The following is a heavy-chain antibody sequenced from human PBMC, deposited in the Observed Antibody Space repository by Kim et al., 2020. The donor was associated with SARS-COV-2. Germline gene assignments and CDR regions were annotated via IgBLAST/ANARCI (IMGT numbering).Heavy chain of an antibody. CDR3: ARAKHLDV. CDR2: YTGGT. V-gene: IGHV4-59*01. J-gene: IGHJ6*02. Sequence: YTGGTSYNPSLKSRVTISVDTSKNQFSLKLSSVTAADTAVYYCARAKHLDVWGQGTTVTVSS.